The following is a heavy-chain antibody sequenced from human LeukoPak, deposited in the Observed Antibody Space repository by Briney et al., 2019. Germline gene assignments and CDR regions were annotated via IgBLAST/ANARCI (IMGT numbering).Heavy chain of an antibody. V-gene: IGHV3-74*01. D-gene: IGHD7-27*01. Sequence: GGSLRLPCAASGFTFSSYWMHWVRQAPGKGLVWVSRINTDGSTSYADSVKGRFTFSRDNAKNTLYLQMNSLRAEDTAVYYCATGEAFDIWGQGTMVTVSS. CDR3: ATGEAFDI. J-gene: IGHJ3*02. CDR1: GFTFSSYW. CDR2: INTDGST.